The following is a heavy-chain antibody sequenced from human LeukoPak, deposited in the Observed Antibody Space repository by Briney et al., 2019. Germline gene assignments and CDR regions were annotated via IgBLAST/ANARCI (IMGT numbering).Heavy chain of an antibody. CDR1: GFTFSSYA. J-gene: IGHJ4*02. CDR3: TRDTDFGSPTNYLDH. CDR2: ISWEGHTT. V-gene: IGHV3-43*01. D-gene: IGHD3-10*01. Sequence: GGSLRLSCAASGFTFSSYAMHWVRQAPGKGLEWVSLISWEGHTTYYADSVRGRFTISRDNSKNSLFLEMKSLTTDDTAFYYCTRDTDFGSPTNYLDHWGQGTLVSVSS.